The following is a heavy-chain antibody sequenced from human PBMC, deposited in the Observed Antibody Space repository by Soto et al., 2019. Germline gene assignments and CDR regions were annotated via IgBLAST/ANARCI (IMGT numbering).Heavy chain of an antibody. CDR1: GGSISSGGYY. CDR2: IYYSGST. J-gene: IGHJ6*02. CDR3: AHSSSWFYYYYGMDV. D-gene: IGHD6-13*01. V-gene: IGHV4-31*03. Sequence: SETLSLTCTVSGGSISSGGYYWSWIRQHPGKGLEWIGYIYYSGSTYYNPSLKSRVTISVDTSKNQFSLKLSSVTAADTAVYYCAHSSSWFYYYYGMDVWGQGTTVTVSS.